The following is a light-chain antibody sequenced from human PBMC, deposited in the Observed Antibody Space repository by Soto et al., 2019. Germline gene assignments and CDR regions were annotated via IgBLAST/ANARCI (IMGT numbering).Light chain of an antibody. CDR1: QSLNSGY. CDR2: GAS. CDR3: QQYGSSPYT. V-gene: IGKV3-20*01. Sequence: IVLTQSPGTLSLSPGEGASVSCRASQSLNSGYLAWYQQKPGQAPRLLIYGASSRATGIPDRFSGSRSGTNFTLTISRLEPEDFAVYYCQQYGSSPYTFGQGTKVEIK. J-gene: IGKJ2*01.